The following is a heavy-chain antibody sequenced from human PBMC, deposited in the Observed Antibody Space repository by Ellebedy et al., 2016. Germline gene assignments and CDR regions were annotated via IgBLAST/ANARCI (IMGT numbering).Heavy chain of an antibody. CDR3: ARDGSSGSFDY. D-gene: IGHD7-27*01. CDR2: IAVLSSGTI. Sequence: GESLKISXAASGFTFSSYSLNWVRQAPGKGLEWVAYIAVLSSGTIFYADSVKGRFIISRNDAQNSLYLQMNSLRAEDTAVYYCARDGSSGSFDYWGQGTLVTVSS. J-gene: IGHJ4*02. V-gene: IGHV3-48*01. CDR1: GFTFSSYS.